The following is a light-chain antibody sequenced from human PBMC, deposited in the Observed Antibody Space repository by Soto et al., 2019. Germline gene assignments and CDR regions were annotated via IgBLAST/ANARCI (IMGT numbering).Light chain of an antibody. J-gene: IGKJ4*01. V-gene: IGKV1-12*01. Sequence: DIPMTQSPSSVSASVGDRVSITCRASQGISNWLACYQQKPGRAPKILIYTGSSLQSGVPSRFSGTGSGTDFTLTISSLQPEDVATYYCQQANSFPLTFGGETNVQIK. CDR2: TGS. CDR3: QQANSFPLT. CDR1: QGISNW.